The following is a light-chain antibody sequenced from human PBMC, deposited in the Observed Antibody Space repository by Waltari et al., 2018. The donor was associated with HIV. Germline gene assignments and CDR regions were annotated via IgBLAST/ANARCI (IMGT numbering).Light chain of an antibody. CDR2: KDT. Sequence: FMLTQPHSVSESPGKTVTISCTRSSGSIANNFVQWYQHRPGIAPTTVLYKDTQRPSGTPDRFSGSIDSSSNSASRTISGLKTEDEADYYCQSYDNSIWVFGGGTKLTVL. J-gene: IGLJ3*02. V-gene: IGLV6-57*03. CDR3: QSYDNSIWV. CDR1: SGSIANNF.